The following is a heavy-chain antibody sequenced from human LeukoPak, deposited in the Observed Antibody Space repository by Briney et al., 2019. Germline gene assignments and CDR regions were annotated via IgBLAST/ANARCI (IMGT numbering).Heavy chain of an antibody. Sequence: GESLKISCQGSGHNFNTYWIGWVRQMPGKGLEWMGIIYPEDSDARYSPSFQGHVTISADKSISTAYLQWSTLKASDTATYYCARRGSSSSHFDSWGRGTQVIVPS. CDR3: ARRGSSSSHFDS. CDR2: IYPEDSDA. CDR1: GHNFNTYW. D-gene: IGHD2/OR15-2a*01. V-gene: IGHV5-51*01. J-gene: IGHJ4*01.